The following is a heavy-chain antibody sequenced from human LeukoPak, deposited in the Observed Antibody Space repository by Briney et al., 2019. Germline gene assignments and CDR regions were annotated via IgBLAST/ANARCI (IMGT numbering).Heavy chain of an antibody. V-gene: IGHV3-23*01. Sequence: GGSLRLSCAASGFTFSNYAMTWVRQAPGKGLEWVSAISGSGGSTYYAESVKGRFTISRDNSKNTVYLQMNSLRAEDTAVYYCAKYSAYYYDFWSGYWGHMDVWGKGTTVTVSS. CDR2: ISGSGGST. CDR1: GFTFSNYA. D-gene: IGHD3-3*01. CDR3: AKYSAYYYDFWSGYWGHMDV. J-gene: IGHJ6*03.